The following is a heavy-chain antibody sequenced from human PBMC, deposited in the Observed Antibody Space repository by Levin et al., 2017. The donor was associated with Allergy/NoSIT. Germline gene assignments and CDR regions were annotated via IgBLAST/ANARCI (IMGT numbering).Heavy chain of an antibody. CDR2: MWYDGSLK. J-gene: IGHJ4*02. Sequence: GGSLRLSCASSGFPFTSYSIHWVRQAPGKGLECVAVMWYDGSLKFYADSVKGRFTISRDTSKNTVSLQMDSLRAEDTAVYYCARGNGVNHGYFDYWGQGTLVTVSS. V-gene: IGHV3-33*01. D-gene: IGHD3-3*01. CDR1: GFPFTSYS. CDR3: ARGNGVNHGYFDY.